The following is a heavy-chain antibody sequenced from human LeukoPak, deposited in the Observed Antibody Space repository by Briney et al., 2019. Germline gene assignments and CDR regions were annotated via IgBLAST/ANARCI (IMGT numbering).Heavy chain of an antibody. CDR3: NPYYYGSGSSRPLDY. CDR1: GFTFSSYS. D-gene: IGHD3-10*01. V-gene: IGHV3-48*04. CDR2: ISSSSTI. Sequence: GGSLRLSCAASGFTFSSYSMNWVRQAPGKGLEWVSYISSSSTIYYADSVKGRFTISRDNAKNSLYLQMNSLRAEDTAVYYCNPYYYGSGSSRPLDYWGQGTLVTVSS. J-gene: IGHJ4*02.